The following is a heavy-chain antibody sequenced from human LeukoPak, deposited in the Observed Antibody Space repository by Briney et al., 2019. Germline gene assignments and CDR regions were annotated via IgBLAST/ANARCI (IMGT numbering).Heavy chain of an antibody. CDR2: INHSGST. D-gene: IGHD2-2*01. J-gene: IGHJ4*02. Sequence: SETLSLTCAVYGGSFSGYYWSWIRQPPGKGLEWIGEINHSGSTNYNPSLKSRVTISVDTSKNQFSLKQSSVTAADTAVYYCARRGYCSSTSCYDQGLIDYWGQGTLVTVSS. CDR1: GGSFSGYY. CDR3: ARRGYCSSTSCYDQGLIDY. V-gene: IGHV4-34*01.